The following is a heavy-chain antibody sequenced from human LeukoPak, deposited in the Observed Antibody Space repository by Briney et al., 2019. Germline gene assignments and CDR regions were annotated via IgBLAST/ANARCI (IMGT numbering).Heavy chain of an antibody. D-gene: IGHD6-13*01. Sequence: SETLSLTCTVSGGSISSYYWSWIRQPPGRGLEWSGYIYYSGSTNYNPSLKSRVTISVDTSKNQFSLKLSSVTAADTAVYYCARDPSGSSWYWFDPWGQGTLVTVSS. J-gene: IGHJ5*02. CDR1: GGSISSYY. CDR3: ARDPSGSSWYWFDP. V-gene: IGHV4-59*01. CDR2: IYYSGST.